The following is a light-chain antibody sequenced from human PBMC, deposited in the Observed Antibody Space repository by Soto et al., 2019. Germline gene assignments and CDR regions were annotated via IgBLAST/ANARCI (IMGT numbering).Light chain of an antibody. J-gene: IGKJ1*01. CDR1: QTISGW. V-gene: IGKV1-5*01. Sequence: DIQMTQSPSTLSAYVGDTVTITCRASQTISGWLAWYQQRPGKAPNLLIFDASTLESGVPSRFSGSGSGTTFTLTTSSLQSDDFATYYCLQYNVYYRTFGQGTKVDIK. CDR2: DAS. CDR3: LQYNVYYRT.